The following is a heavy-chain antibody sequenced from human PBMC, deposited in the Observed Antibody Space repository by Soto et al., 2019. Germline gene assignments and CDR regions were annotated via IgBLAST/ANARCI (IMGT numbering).Heavy chain of an antibody. CDR1: GGSISSYY. V-gene: IGHV4-59*01. D-gene: IGHD2-15*01. Sequence: SQTLSLTCTVSGGSISSYYWSWIRQPPGKGLEWIGYIYSSGSTNYNTSFKSRVTISVDTSKNQFSLKLSSVTAADTAVYYCARVLNSGGSLPGGYYYGMDVWGQGTTVTVSS. J-gene: IGHJ6*02. CDR3: ARVLNSGGSLPGGYYYGMDV. CDR2: IYSSGST.